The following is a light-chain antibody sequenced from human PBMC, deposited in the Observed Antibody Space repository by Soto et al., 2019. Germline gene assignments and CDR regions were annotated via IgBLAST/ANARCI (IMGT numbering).Light chain of an antibody. J-gene: IGKJ1*01. Sequence: AIRMTQSASSFSSSAGDGFTISCRASQGISSYLAWYQQKPGKAPNLLIYAASSLQGGVPSRFSGSGSGTDFSLTVSGLQPEDFATYYCQQGYSTWTFGQGTKVDI. CDR1: QGISSY. CDR2: AAS. V-gene: IGKV1-8*01. CDR3: QQGYSTWT.